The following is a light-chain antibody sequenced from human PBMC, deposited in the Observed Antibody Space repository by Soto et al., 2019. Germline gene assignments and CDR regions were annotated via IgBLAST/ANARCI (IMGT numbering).Light chain of an antibody. CDR1: QSVSST. J-gene: IGKJ4*01. Sequence: EKFRTQSRAPLSVSPGDRATLSCRASQSVSSTLAWFQQKPGQAPRLLIYSASTRATGIPARFSGSGSGTEFTLTIVCLQSEDFVVYRSQQSKSLLHTFGEGAKVDI. CDR2: SAS. V-gene: IGKV3-15*01. CDR3: QQSKSLLHT.